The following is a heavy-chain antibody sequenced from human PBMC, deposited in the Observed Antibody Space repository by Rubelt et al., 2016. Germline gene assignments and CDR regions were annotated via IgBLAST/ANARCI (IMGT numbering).Heavy chain of an antibody. J-gene: IGHJ6*02. V-gene: IGHV3-9*01. D-gene: IGHD4-23*01. CDR2: LSWTSSSI. CDR3: AKGILRWSVGYGMDV. Sequence: EVQLVASGGGLVQPGRSLRLSCAASGFTFDDYAMHWVRQAPGNGLEWVLGLSWTSSSIGYADSVKGRFTISRDNAKNSLYLQMNSLRAEDTALYYCAKGILRWSVGYGMDVWGQGTTVTVSS. CDR1: GFTFDDYA.